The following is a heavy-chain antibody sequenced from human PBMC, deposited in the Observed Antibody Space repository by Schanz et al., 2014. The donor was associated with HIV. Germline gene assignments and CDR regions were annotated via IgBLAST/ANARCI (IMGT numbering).Heavy chain of an antibody. CDR3: AKPEYDSSGNSQTHFDY. Sequence: EVQLVESGGGLLQPGRSLRLSCAASGFAFNNYAMTWVRQAPGKGLEWVSSISESGGRTYYADSVNGRFTISRDNSKNTLSLQMTALRTEDTAIYYCAKPEYDSSGNSQTHFDYWGQGTLVSVSS. V-gene: IGHV3-23*04. CDR1: GFAFNNYA. J-gene: IGHJ4*02. D-gene: IGHD3-22*01. CDR2: ISESGGRT.